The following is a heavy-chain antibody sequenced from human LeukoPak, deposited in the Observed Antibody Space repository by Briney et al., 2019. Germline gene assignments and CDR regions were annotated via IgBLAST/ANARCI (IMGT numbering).Heavy chain of an antibody. D-gene: IGHD4/OR15-4a*01. CDR3: ARHRNFGANFAIDY. CDR1: GLAFSDFA. CDR2: VTNSGNTT. V-gene: IGHV3-23*01. Sequence: GGSLRLSCAASGLAFSDFAMSWVRQAPGKGLEWVSAVTNSGNTTYYADSVKGRFTISKDNAKSTLHLQLNSLRAEDTAMYFCARHRNFGANFAIDYWGQGTLVTVSS. J-gene: IGHJ4*02.